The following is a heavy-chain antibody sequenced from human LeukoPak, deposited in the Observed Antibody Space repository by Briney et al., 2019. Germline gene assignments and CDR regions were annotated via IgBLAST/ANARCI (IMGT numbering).Heavy chain of an antibody. CDR3: TPEWFGESGQDY. D-gene: IGHD3-10*01. J-gene: IGHJ4*02. CDR1: GFTFSNAW. V-gene: IGHV3-15*01. Sequence: PGGSLRLSCAASGFTFSNAWMSWVRQAPGKGLEWVGRIKSKTDGGTTDYAAPVKGRFTISRDDSKNTLYLQMNSLKAEDTAVYYCTPEWFGESGQDYWGQGTLVTVSS. CDR2: IKSKTDGGTT.